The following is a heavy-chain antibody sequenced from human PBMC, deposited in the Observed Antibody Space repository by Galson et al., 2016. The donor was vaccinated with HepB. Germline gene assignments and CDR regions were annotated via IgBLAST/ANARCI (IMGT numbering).Heavy chain of an antibody. J-gene: IGHJ4*02. V-gene: IGHV3-9*01. CDR3: ARERGLPNWNWYSALDH. CDR1: GFNFEEYA. D-gene: IGHD1-26*01. CDR2: ISWNSGSI. Sequence: SLRLSCAASGFNFEEYAMYWVRQAPGKGLEWVSGISWNSGSIGYADSVRGRFTISRDNAKKSLYLQMNSLRAEDTALYFCARERGLPNWNWYSALDHWGQGTLVTVSS.